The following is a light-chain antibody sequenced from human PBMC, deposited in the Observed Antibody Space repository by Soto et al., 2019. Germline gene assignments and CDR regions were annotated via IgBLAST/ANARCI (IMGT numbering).Light chain of an antibody. CDR2: DVN. J-gene: IGLJ2*01. CDR1: SNDIGAYDY. Sequence: QSALTQPASVSGSPGQSVTISCTGTSNDIGAYDYVSWYQQVPGKAPKLLIFDVNYRPSEISRRFSGSKSGNSASLTISALQAADEAHYYCSSYTTANTLPFGGGTKVTVL. V-gene: IGLV2-14*03. CDR3: SSYTTANTLP.